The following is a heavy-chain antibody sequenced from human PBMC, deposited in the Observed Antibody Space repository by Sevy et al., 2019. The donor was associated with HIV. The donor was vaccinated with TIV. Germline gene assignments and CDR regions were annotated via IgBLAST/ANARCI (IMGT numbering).Heavy chain of an antibody. CDR2: ISSSSSYI. CDR1: GFTFSSYS. J-gene: IGHJ6*02. CDR3: ARAATYCSSTSCYFYYYYYGMDV. V-gene: IGHV3-21*01. D-gene: IGHD2-2*01. Sequence: GGSLRLSCAASGFTFSSYSMNWVRQAPGKGLEWVSSISSSSSYIYYADSVKGRFTISRDNAKNSLYLQMNSLRAEDTAVHYCARAATYCSSTSCYFYYYYYGMDVWGQGTTVTVSS.